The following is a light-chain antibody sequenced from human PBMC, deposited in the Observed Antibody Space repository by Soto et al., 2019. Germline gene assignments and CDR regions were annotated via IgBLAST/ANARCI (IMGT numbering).Light chain of an antibody. J-gene: IGKJ1*01. V-gene: IGKV1-39*01. CDR2: SAS. CDR1: QNIDKH. Sequence: DIRMTPSPASLSASVGDRVTVTHRASQNIDKHLHWYQQKPGKAPNLLIFSASILQSGVPSRFIGSGSGTEFTLTISGLQPEDFATYYCQQTYGNSGTFGQGTKVDIK. CDR3: QQTYGNSGT.